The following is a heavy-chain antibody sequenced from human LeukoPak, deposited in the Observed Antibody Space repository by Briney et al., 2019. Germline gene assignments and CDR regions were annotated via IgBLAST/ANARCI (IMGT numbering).Heavy chain of an antibody. CDR1: GGSFRGYY. J-gene: IGHJ4*02. Sequence: PPETLSLTCPVYGGSFRGYYWSWIRPPPGKWLEWIGEINHSGSTNYNPSLKSRVTISVDTSKNQFSLKLSSVTAADTAVYYCARAGLRFSGLGYWGQGTLVTVSS. D-gene: IGHD3-3*01. CDR3: ARAGLRFSGLGY. V-gene: IGHV4-34*01. CDR2: INHSGST.